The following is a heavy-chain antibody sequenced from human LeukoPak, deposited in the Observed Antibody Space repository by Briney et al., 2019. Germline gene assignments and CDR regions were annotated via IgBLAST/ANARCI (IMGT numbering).Heavy chain of an antibody. CDR1: GFTFSSYG. Sequence: PGRSLRLSCAASGFTFSSYGMHWVRQAPGKGLEWVAVIWYDGSNKYYADSVKGRFTISRDNSKNTLYLQMNSLRAEDTAVYYCARDLYGDYPWFDPWGQGTLVTVSS. V-gene: IGHV3-33*01. D-gene: IGHD4-17*01. CDR2: IWYDGSNK. J-gene: IGHJ5*02. CDR3: ARDLYGDYPWFDP.